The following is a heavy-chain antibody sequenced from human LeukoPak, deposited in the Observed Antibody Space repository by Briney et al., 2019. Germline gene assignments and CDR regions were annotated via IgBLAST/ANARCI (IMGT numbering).Heavy chain of an antibody. CDR2: INLRGSGT. CDR3: AKEFSVYDSYVFDS. Sequence: GGSLRLSCAASGFTFSSYAMGWVHQAPGKGLEWVSGINLRGSGTYYARSVKGRFTISRDNSKNTLYLQMNGLRAEDTALYYCAKEFSVYDSYVFDSWGRGTLVTVSS. V-gene: IGHV3-23*01. CDR1: GFTFSSYA. D-gene: IGHD5/OR15-5a*01. J-gene: IGHJ4*02.